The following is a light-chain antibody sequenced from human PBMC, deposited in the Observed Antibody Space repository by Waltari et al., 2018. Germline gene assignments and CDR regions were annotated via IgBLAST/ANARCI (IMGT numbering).Light chain of an antibody. CDR2: LDS. Sequence: SSVLTQAPSVSVAPGQTATVTCGGDNIGSRSVNGYQQKPGRAPVLVVYLDSDRPSGIPERFSGSKSGNAATLTISRVEAGDEADYYCHVWDANTVMFGGGTKLTVL. CDR1: NIGSRS. J-gene: IGLJ3*02. V-gene: IGLV3-21*02. CDR3: HVWDANTVM.